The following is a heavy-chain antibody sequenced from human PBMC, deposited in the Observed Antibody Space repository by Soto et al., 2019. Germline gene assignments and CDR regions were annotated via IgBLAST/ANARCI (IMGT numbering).Heavy chain of an antibody. J-gene: IGHJ6*02. V-gene: IGHV1-69*12. CDR1: GGTFSSYA. D-gene: IGHD2-2*02. Sequence: QVQLVQSGAEVKKPGSSVKVSCKASGGTFSSYAISWVRQAPGQGLEWMGGIIPIFGTANYAQKFQGRVTITADESTSADYTELSSRRCEDAAVYYCAAHTYQLLYLESYYYCGMDVWGQGTTVTVSS. CDR2: IIPIFGTA. CDR3: AAHTYQLLYLESYYYCGMDV.